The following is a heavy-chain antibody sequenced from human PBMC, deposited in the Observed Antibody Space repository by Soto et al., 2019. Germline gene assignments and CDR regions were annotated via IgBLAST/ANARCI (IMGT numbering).Heavy chain of an antibody. V-gene: IGHV4-31*03. CDR3: AREIAARPDYYYYGMDV. Sequence: SETLSLTCTVSGGSISSGGYYWSWIRQHPGKGLEWIGYIYYSGSTYYNPSLKSRVTISVDTSKNQFSLKLSSVTAADTAVYYCAREIAARPDYYYYGMDVWGQGTTVTVSS. J-gene: IGHJ6*02. CDR2: IYYSGST. CDR1: GGSISSGGYY. D-gene: IGHD6-6*01.